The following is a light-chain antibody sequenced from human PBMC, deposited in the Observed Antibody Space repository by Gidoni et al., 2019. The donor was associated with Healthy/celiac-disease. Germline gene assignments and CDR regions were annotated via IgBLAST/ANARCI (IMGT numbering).Light chain of an antibody. CDR2: DAS. J-gene: IGKJ2*01. Sequence: EIVLTHSPATLSLSPGERATLSCRASQSVSSSLAWYQQKPGQAPRLLIYDASNRATGIPARFSGSGSGTDFTLTISSLEPEDFAVYYCQQRSNWPPLYTFGQGTKLEIK. CDR3: QQRSNWPPLYT. V-gene: IGKV3-11*01. CDR1: QSVSSS.